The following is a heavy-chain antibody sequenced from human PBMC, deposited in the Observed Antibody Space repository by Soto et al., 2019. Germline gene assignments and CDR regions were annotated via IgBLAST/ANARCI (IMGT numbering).Heavy chain of an antibody. CDR3: AKFPSRAYYDSSGGITDV. Sequence: PGGSLTLSCAASGFTFSSYSMHWVRQAPGKGLEWVAVISYDGSNKYYADSVKGRFTISRDNSKNTLYLQMNSLRAEDTAVYYCAKFPSRAYYDSSGGITDVWGQGTTVTV. J-gene: IGHJ6*02. CDR2: ISYDGSNK. CDR1: GFTFSSYS. V-gene: IGHV3-30*18. D-gene: IGHD3-22*01.